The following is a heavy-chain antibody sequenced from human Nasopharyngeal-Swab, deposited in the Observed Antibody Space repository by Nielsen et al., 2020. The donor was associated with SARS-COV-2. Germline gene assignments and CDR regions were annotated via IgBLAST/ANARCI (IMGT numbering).Heavy chain of an antibody. J-gene: IGHJ6*03. CDR3: ARHGPQYCSGGSCYSGTQNYYYYYMDV. CDR1: GGSFSGYY. D-gene: IGHD2-15*01. V-gene: IGHV4-59*08. Sequence: SETLSLTCAVYGGSFSGYYWSWIRQPPGKGLEWIGYIYYSGSTNYNPSLKSRVTISVDTSKNQFSLKLSSVTAADTAVYYCARHGPQYCSGGSCYSGTQNYYYYYMDVWGKGTTVTVSS. CDR2: IYYSGST.